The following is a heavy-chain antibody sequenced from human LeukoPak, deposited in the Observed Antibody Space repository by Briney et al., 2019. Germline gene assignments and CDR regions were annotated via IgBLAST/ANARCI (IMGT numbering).Heavy chain of an antibody. J-gene: IGHJ4*02. Sequence: GESLQISCDGSGYSFTSYWIGWVRQMRGKGLELMGIIYPGDSDTRYSPSFQGQVTISADKSISTAYLQWSSLKASDTAMYYCARRPEYSSGWYRAPFDYWGQGTLVTVSS. CDR2: IYPGDSDT. V-gene: IGHV5-51*01. CDR3: ARRPEYSSGWYRAPFDY. D-gene: IGHD6-19*01. CDR1: GYSFTSYW.